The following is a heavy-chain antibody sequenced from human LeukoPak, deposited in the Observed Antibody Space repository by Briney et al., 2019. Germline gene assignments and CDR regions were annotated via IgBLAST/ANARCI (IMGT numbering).Heavy chain of an antibody. Sequence: ASVKVSCKASGYTFIHYYMHWVRQAPGQGLEWMGLINPTGGSTGYAQKFQGRVTMTRDMSTSTDYMELSSLRSEDTAIYYCARDNSVEDNAWWFDPWGQGTLVTVSS. D-gene: IGHD4-23*01. CDR2: INPTGGST. CDR1: GYTFIHYY. V-gene: IGHV1-46*01. CDR3: ARDNSVEDNAWWFDP. J-gene: IGHJ5*02.